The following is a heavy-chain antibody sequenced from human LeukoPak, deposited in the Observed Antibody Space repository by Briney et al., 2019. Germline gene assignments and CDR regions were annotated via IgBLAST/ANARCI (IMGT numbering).Heavy chain of an antibody. CDR1: GGSISSYY. V-gene: IGHV4-59*01. CDR2: IYYSGSI. CDR3: ARGSWGSYSEDAFDI. J-gene: IGHJ3*02. D-gene: IGHD1-26*01. Sequence: SETLSLTCTVSGGSISSYYWSWIRQPPGKGLEWIGYIYYSGSINYNPSLKSRVTISVDTSKNQFSLKLSSVTAADTAVYYCARGSWGSYSEDAFDIWGQGTMVTVSS.